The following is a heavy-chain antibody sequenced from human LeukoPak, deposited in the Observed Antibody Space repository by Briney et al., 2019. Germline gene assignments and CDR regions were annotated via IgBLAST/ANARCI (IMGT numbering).Heavy chain of an antibody. D-gene: IGHD6-19*01. Sequence: GGSLRLSCAASGFTFSDYWMSWVRQAPGKGLEWVANIKQDGSEKYYVDSVKGRFTISGDNAKNLLYLQMNSLRAEDTAVYYCARHTSAWYYFDYWGQGTLVTVSS. CDR2: IKQDGSEK. V-gene: IGHV3-7*01. J-gene: IGHJ4*02. CDR3: ARHTSAWYYFDY. CDR1: GFTFSDYW.